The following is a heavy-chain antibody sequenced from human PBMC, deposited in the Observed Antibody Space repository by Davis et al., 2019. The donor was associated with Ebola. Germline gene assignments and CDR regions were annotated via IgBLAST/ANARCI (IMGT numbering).Heavy chain of an antibody. CDR1: GFNFSSYS. CDR3: TRVIDGDYDGN. D-gene: IGHD4-17*01. Sequence: GGSLRLSCAASGFNFSSYSMNWVRQAPGKGLEWVSSISSSRSYTYYADSVKGRFTISRDNAKNSLYLQMNSLRVEDTAVYYCTRVIDGDYDGNWGQGTLVTVSS. CDR2: ISSSRSYT. V-gene: IGHV3-21*01. J-gene: IGHJ4*02.